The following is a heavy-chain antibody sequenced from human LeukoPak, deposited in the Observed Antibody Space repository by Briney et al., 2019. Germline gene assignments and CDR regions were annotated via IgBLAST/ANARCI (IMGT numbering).Heavy chain of an antibody. CDR3: ARGGGYYGSGSRDYYGMDV. CDR2: INHSGST. J-gene: IGHJ6*02. V-gene: IGHV4-34*01. CDR1: GGSFSGYY. D-gene: IGHD3-10*01. Sequence: SETLSLTCAVYGGSFSGYYWSWIRQPPGKGLEWIGEINHSGSTNYNPSLKSRVTISVDTSKNQFSLKLSSVTAADTAVYYCARGGGYYGSGSRDYYGMDVWGQGTTVTVSS.